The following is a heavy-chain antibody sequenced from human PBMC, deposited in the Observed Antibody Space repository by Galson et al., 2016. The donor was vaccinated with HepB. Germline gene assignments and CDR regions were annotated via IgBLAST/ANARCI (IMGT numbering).Heavy chain of an antibody. CDR1: TFTFSNYW. CDR2: IKPDGSEK. V-gene: IGHV3-7*01. Sequence: RLSCADSTFTFSNYWMTWVRQAPGKGLEWVANIKPDGSEKYYVDSVKGRFTISRDNAKNSLYLQMNSLRAEDTAVYYCAERSCTAGRCYSASYLCFDSWGQGTLVTVSS. J-gene: IGHJ4*02. D-gene: IGHD2-15*01. CDR3: AERSCTAGRCYSASYLCFDS.